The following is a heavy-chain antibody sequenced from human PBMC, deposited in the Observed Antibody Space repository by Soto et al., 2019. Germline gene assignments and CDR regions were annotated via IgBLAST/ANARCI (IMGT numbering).Heavy chain of an antibody. V-gene: IGHV1-8*01. D-gene: IGHD6-19*01. J-gene: IGHJ5*02. CDR3: ARSVADKNWFDP. Sequence: GASVKVSCKASGYTFTSYDINWVRQATGQGLEWMGWMNPNSGNTGYAQKFQGRVTMTRNTSISTAYMELSSLRSEDTAVYYCARSVADKNWFDPWGQGTLVTVSS. CDR1: GYTFTSYD. CDR2: MNPNSGNT.